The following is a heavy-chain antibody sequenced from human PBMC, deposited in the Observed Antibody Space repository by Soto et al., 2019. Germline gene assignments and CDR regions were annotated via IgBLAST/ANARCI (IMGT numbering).Heavy chain of an antibody. Sequence: GASVKVSCKASGYTFTSYGISWVRQAPGQGLEWMGWISAYNGNTNYAQKLQGRVTMTTDTSTSTAHMELRSLRSDDTAVYYCARMVLLWFGESAYYYYGMDVWGQGTTVTVSS. CDR1: GYTFTSYG. V-gene: IGHV1-18*01. CDR3: ARMVLLWFGESAYYYYGMDV. CDR2: ISAYNGNT. D-gene: IGHD3-10*01. J-gene: IGHJ6*02.